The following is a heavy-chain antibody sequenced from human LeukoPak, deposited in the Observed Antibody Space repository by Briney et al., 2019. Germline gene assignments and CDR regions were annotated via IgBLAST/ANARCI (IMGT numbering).Heavy chain of an antibody. V-gene: IGHV4-34*01. D-gene: IGHD3-3*01. Sequence: SETLSLTCAVYGGSFSGYYWSWIRQPPGKGLEWIGEINHSGSTNYNPSLKSRVTVSVDTSKNQFPLKLSSVTAADTAVYYCARRGTYYDFWSGYANRPNWFDPWGQGTLATVSS. J-gene: IGHJ5*02. CDR1: GGSFSGYY. CDR2: INHSGST. CDR3: ARRGTYYDFWSGYANRPNWFDP.